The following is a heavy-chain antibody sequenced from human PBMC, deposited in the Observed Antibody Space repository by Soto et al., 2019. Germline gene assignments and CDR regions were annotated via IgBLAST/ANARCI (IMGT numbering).Heavy chain of an antibody. CDR2: VHYSGSI. CDR1: GGSISYEYYH. V-gene: IGHV4-30-4*08. Sequence: PSETLSLTCTVSGGSISYEYYHWTWIRQSPGKSLEWIGYVHYSGSIMYNPSFKSRVTISVDTSKNQFSLHLSSVTAADTAVYFCVREDDGGDREYYGLDVWGQGTTVTVSS. J-gene: IGHJ6*02. CDR3: VREDDGGDREYYGLDV. D-gene: IGHD3-16*01.